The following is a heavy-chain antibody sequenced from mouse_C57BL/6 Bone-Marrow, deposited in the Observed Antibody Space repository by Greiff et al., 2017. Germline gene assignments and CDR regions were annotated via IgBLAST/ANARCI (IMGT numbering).Heavy chain of an antibody. CDR2: ISSGGSYT. CDR1: GFTFSSYG. Sequence: EVKLVESGGDLVKPGGSLKLSCAASGFTFSSYGMSWVRQTPDKRLEWVATISSGGSYTYYPDSVKGRFTISRDNAKNTLYLQMSSLKSEDTAMYYCAREARNYFDYWGQGTTLTVSS. V-gene: IGHV5-6*02. J-gene: IGHJ2*01. CDR3: AREARNYFDY. D-gene: IGHD3-2*02.